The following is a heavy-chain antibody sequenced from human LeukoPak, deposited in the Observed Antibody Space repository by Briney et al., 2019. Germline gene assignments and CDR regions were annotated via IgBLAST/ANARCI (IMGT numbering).Heavy chain of an antibody. J-gene: IGHJ6*04. CDR1: GFTFSSYE. CDR3: AELGITMSGGV. Sequence: GSLRLSCAASGFTFSSYEMNWVRQAPGKGLEWVSYISSSGSTIYYAGSVNGRFTNTRDNARNSLYLQMNSLRAEDTAVYYCAELGITMSGGVCGKGATVTISS. V-gene: IGHV3-48*03. CDR2: ISSSGSTI. D-gene: IGHD3-10*02.